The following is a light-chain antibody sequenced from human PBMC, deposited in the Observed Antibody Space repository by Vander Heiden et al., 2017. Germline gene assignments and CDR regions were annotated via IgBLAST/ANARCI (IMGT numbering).Light chain of an antibody. Sequence: DIQMTQSPSTLSASVGDRVTITCRASQSISSWLAWYQQKPGKAPKLLIYKASSLESGVPSRFSGSGSGTEFTLTISSLQPDDLANYYCQQYNSYSRTFGQGTKVEIK. V-gene: IGKV1-5*03. CDR1: QSISSW. CDR2: KAS. J-gene: IGKJ1*01. CDR3: QQYNSYSRT.